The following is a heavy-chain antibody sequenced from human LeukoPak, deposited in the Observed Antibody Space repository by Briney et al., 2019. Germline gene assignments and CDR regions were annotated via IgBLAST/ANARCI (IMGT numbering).Heavy chain of an antibody. CDR3: AKGPGIVGAGGAFDI. D-gene: IGHD1-26*01. J-gene: IGHJ3*02. V-gene: IGHV7-4-1*02. Sequence: ASVKVSCTASGYTFTTYAMNWVRQAPGQGLEWMGWINTKTGNPTYAQGFTGRFVFSLDTSVSTAYLQISSLKAEDTAVYYCAKGPGIVGAGGAFDIWGQGTMVTVSS. CDR1: GYTFTTYA. CDR2: INTKTGNP.